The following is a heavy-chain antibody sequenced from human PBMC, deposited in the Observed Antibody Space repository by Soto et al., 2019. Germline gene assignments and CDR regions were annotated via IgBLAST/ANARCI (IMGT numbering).Heavy chain of an antibody. CDR3: VRDGSGNLYLNWFDP. J-gene: IGHJ5*02. CDR2: ISSHSSTL. D-gene: IGHD6-19*01. Sequence: WGSLRLSCAASGFTFVSYSINCVRQSPLKGLEWISYISSHSSTLYYADSVKGRFTISRDNAGNSLYLQMNSLRDEDTAVYYCVRDGSGNLYLNWFDPWGQGTLVTVSS. CDR1: GFTFVSYS. V-gene: IGHV3-48*02.